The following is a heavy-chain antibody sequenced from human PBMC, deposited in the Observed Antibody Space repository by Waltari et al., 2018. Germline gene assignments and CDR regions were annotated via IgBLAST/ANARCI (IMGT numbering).Heavy chain of an antibody. Sequence: QVQLQESGPGLVKPSQTLSLTCTVSGGSISSGSYYWSWIRQPAGKGLEWIGRIYTSGSTNYNPSLKSRVTISVDTSKNQFSLKLSSVTAADTAVYYCARTSMIVPGGYYFDYWGQGTLVTVSS. V-gene: IGHV4-61*02. CDR2: IYTSGST. J-gene: IGHJ4*02. D-gene: IGHD3-22*01. CDR3: ARTSMIVPGGYYFDY. CDR1: GGSISSGSYY.